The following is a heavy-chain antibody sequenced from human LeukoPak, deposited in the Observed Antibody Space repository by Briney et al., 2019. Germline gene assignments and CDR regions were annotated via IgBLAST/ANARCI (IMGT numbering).Heavy chain of an antibody. Sequence: SVKVSCKASGGTFSSYAISWVRQAPGQGLEWMGRIIPILGIANYAQKFQGRVTMTRDTSTSTVYMDLNSLRSEDTAVYYCARAGWELRRSFDYWGQGTLVTVSS. J-gene: IGHJ4*02. CDR2: IIPILGIA. CDR1: GGTFSSYA. V-gene: IGHV1-69*04. D-gene: IGHD2-15*01. CDR3: ARAGWELRRSFDY.